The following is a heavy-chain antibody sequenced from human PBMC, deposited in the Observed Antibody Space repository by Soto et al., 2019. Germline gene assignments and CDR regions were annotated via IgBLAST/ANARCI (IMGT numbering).Heavy chain of an antibody. CDR1: GFTFSSYA. CDR3: ANLFHGRRGTRSNDY. J-gene: IGHJ4*02. Sequence: GGSLRLSCAASGFTFSSYAMSWVRQAPGKGLEWVSAISGSGGSTYYADSVKGRFTISRDNSKNTLYLQMNSLRAEDTAVYYCANLFHGRRGTRSNDYWGQGTLVTVSS. CDR2: ISGSGGST. V-gene: IGHV3-23*01. D-gene: IGHD1-26*01.